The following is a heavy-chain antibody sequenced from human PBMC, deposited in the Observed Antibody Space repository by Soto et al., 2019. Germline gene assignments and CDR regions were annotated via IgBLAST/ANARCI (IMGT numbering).Heavy chain of an antibody. CDR2: INSDGSST. V-gene: IGHV3-74*01. J-gene: IGHJ4*02. Sequence: EVQLVESGGALVQPGGSLRLSCAASGFTFSSYWMHWVRQAPGKGLVWVSRINSDGSSTSYADSVKGRFTISRDNAKNTMYLKMNSLRADDTAVYYCARTSLVVAAATREDYWGQGTLVTVSS. CDR1: GFTFSSYW. D-gene: IGHD2-15*01. CDR3: ARTSLVVAAATREDY.